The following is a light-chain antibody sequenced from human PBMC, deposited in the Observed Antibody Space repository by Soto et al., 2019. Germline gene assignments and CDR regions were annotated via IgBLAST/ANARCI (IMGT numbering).Light chain of an antibody. Sequence: EIVMTQSPATLSVSPGERATLSCRASQSVSSNLAWYQQKPGRAPRLLIYGASTRVTGVPARFSGSGSGTEFTLTISSLQSEDFAVYYCQQYNTWPLTFGGGTKVEIK. V-gene: IGKV3-15*01. CDR2: GAS. CDR3: QQYNTWPLT. CDR1: QSVSSN. J-gene: IGKJ4*01.